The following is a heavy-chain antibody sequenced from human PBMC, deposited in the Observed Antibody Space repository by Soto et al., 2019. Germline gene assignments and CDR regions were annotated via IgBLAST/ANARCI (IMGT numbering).Heavy chain of an antibody. CDR1: GYTFTSYG. D-gene: IGHD3-3*01. V-gene: IGHV1-18*01. J-gene: IGHJ4*02. CDR3: ARALAYDFWGGYYPPYFDY. CDR2: ISAYNGNT. Sequence: ASVKVSCKASGYTFTSYGISWVRQAPGQGLEWMGWISAYNGNTNYAQKLQGRVTMTTDTSTSTAYMELRSLRSDDTAVYYCARALAYDFWGGYYPPYFDYWGQGTLVTVSS.